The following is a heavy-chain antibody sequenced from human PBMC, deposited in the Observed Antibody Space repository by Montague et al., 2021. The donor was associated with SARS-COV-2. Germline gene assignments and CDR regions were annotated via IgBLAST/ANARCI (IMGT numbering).Heavy chain of an antibody. V-gene: IGHV4-59*11. CDR2: IFYKGKT. CDR3: ARSIMSSGARDN. CDR1: GGSLTKHY. Sequence: SETLSLTCTVTGGSLTKHYWIWVRNAPGQELEWLGNIFYKGKTNYNVFLWVRVSMSLDTPQNKFSLRLTSLTAADTAVYYCARSIMSSGARDNWGQGILVTVS. D-gene: IGHD3-22*01. J-gene: IGHJ4*02.